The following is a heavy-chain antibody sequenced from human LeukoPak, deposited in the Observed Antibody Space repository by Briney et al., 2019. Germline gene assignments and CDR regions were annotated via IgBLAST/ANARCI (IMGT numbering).Heavy chain of an antibody. D-gene: IGHD3-22*01. CDR1: GFAFNKYW. J-gene: IGHJ4*02. CDR2: INGDGSTT. V-gene: IGHV3-74*01. CDR3: ATGNYYDSRGYYTFGH. Sequence: PGGSLRLSCAASGFAFNKYWMHWVRQTPGKGLVWVSRINGDGSTTSYADSVKGGFTISRDNAKNTLYLQMSSLRVEDTAVYYCATGNYYDSRGYYTFGHWGQGTLVTVSS.